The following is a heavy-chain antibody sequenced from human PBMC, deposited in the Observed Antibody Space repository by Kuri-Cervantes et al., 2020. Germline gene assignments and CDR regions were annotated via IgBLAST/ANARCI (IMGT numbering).Heavy chain of an antibody. J-gene: IGHJ4*02. D-gene: IGHD6-6*01. Sequence: SVKVSCKASGYTFTSYGISWVRQAPGQGLEWMGGIIPIFGTANYAQKFQGRVTITADESTSTAYMELSSLRSEGTAVYYCARDGSIPSSWGQGTLVTVSS. CDR1: GYTFTSYG. V-gene: IGHV1-69*13. CDR2: IIPIFGTA. CDR3: ARDGSIPSS.